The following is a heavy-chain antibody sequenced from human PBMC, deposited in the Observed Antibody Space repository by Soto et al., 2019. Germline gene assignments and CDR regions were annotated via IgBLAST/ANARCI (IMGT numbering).Heavy chain of an antibody. V-gene: IGHV4-31*03. CDR3: ARGPGSGSYFSYYYGMDV. J-gene: IGHJ6*02. Sequence: SETLSLTCTVSGDSISSATHYWNWIRQHPGKGLEWIGYVSSSGNSYYSPSLKSRVFMSVDTSKNLFSLKLSSVTAADTAVYYCARGPGSGSYFSYYYGMDVWGQGTTVTVSS. CDR1: GDSISSATHY. D-gene: IGHD1-26*01. CDR2: VSSSGNS.